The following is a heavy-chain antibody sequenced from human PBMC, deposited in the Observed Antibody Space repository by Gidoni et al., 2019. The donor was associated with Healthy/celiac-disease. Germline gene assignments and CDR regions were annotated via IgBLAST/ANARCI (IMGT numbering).Heavy chain of an antibody. V-gene: IGHV1-24*01. CDR2: FDPEDGET. J-gene: IGHJ3*02. Sequence: QVQLVQSGAEVKKPGASVTVSCQVSGYTLIELSMHWVRQVPGKGLEWMGGFDPEDGETIYAQKFQGRVTMTEDTSTDTAYMELSSLRSEDTAVYYCATDSAIQLWSGGLRAFDIWGQGTMVTVSS. CDR1: GYTLIELS. D-gene: IGHD5-18*01. CDR3: ATDSAIQLWSGGLRAFDI.